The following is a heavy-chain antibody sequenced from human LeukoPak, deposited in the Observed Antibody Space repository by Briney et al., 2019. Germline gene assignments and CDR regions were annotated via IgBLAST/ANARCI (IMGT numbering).Heavy chain of an antibody. D-gene: IGHD3-10*01. CDR2: INSDGSGT. Sequence: GGSLRLSCAASGFTFSSYWMHWVRQAPGKGLVWVSRINSDGSGTRYADSVKGRFTISRDNAKNTLYLQMNSLTAEDTAVYYCARDPMVGSPFDSWGQGTLVTVSS. V-gene: IGHV3-74*01. CDR1: GFTFSSYW. CDR3: ARDPMVGSPFDS. J-gene: IGHJ4*02.